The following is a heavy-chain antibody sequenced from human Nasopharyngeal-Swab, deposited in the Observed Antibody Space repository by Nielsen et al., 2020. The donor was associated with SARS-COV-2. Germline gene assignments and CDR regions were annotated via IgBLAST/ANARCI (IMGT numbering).Heavy chain of an antibody. Sequence: VCQAPGKGLEWDGRIKSKTDGGTTDYAAPVKGRFTISRDDSKNTLYLQMNSLKPEDTAVYYCTTEIVVVPAAIHYYYYGMDVWGQGTTVTVSS. CDR3: TTEIVVVPAAIHYYYYGMDV. D-gene: IGHD2-2*02. V-gene: IGHV3-15*01. J-gene: IGHJ6*02. CDR2: IKSKTDGGTT.